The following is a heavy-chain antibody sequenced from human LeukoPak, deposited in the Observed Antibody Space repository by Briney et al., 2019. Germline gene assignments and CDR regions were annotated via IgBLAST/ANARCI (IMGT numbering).Heavy chain of an antibody. J-gene: IGHJ5*02. V-gene: IGHV4-59*12. Sequence: PSETLSLTCTVSGGSISSYYWSWIRQPPGKGLEWLGYIYYSGSTNYNPSLKSRVTISVDTSKNQFSLKLSSVTAADTAVYYCARSHCSGGSCFSSWFDPWGQGTLVTVSS. CDR1: GGSISSYY. D-gene: IGHD2-15*01. CDR3: ARSHCSGGSCFSSWFDP. CDR2: IYYSGST.